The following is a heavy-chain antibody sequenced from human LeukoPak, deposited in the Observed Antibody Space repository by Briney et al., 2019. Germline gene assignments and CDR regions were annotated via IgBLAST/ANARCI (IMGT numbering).Heavy chain of an antibody. CDR2: ISGSGGST. CDR1: GFTFSSYA. D-gene: IGHD6-13*01. V-gene: IGHV3-23*01. Sequence: GGSLRLSCAASGFTFSSYAMSWVRQAPGKGLEWVSAISGSGGSTYYADSVKGRFTISRDNSKNTLYLQMNSLRAEDTAVYYCARVLLYSSSWYSWGQGTLVTVSS. J-gene: IGHJ4*02. CDR3: ARVLLYSSSWYS.